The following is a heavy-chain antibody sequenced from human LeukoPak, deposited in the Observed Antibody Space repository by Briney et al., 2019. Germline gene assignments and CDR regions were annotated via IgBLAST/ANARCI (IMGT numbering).Heavy chain of an antibody. V-gene: IGHV4-59*01. CDR1: GGSINSFY. D-gene: IGHD6-6*01. Sequence: SETLSLTCNVSGGSINSFYWSWIRQPPGKGLEWIGYIYGSGSTNYNPSLKSRVTISVDTSKNQSSLRLNSVTAADTAVYYCARLFSSSSGRAFDNWGQGTIVTVSS. CDR3: ARLFSSSSGRAFDN. J-gene: IGHJ3*02. CDR2: IYGSGST.